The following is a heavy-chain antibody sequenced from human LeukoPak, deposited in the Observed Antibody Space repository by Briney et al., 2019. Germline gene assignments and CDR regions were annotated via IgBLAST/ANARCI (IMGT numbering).Heavy chain of an antibody. D-gene: IGHD3-9*01. V-gene: IGHV3-7*03. CDR1: GFTFSNYA. Sequence: GGSLRLSCAASGFTFSNYAMSWVRQAPGKGLEWVANIKQDGSEKYYVDSVKGRFTISRDNAKNSLYLQMNSLRAEDTAVYYCARGLTTFDYWGQGTLVTVSS. J-gene: IGHJ4*02. CDR2: IKQDGSEK. CDR3: ARGLTTFDY.